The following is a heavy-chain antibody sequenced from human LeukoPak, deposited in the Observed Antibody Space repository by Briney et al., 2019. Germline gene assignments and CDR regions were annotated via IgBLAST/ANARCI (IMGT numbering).Heavy chain of an antibody. D-gene: IGHD2-15*01. CDR1: GGSLSGYY. V-gene: IGHV4-34*01. Sequence: SETLSLTCGVYGGSLSGYYWSWIRQPPGKGLEWIGEITDSGNSDYNPSLKSRVTISIDTSKNEFSLNLRSVTAADTAVYYCARDVGGKYYFDYWGQGTLVTVSS. J-gene: IGHJ4*02. CDR2: ITDSGNS. CDR3: ARDVGGKYYFDY.